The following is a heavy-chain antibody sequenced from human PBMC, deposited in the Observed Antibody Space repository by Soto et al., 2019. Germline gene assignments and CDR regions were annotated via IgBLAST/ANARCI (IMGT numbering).Heavy chain of an antibody. J-gene: IGHJ4*02. V-gene: IGHV3-43*02. CDR3: AKAKFYFDSSPFDS. Sequence: AGGSLRLSFSTSGFTFEDYAVHWVRQSSRKGLEWVSFINADGSDRYYADSVKGRFTISRDNTKGSFYLQMDRLRLEDTAIYYCAKAKFYFDSSPFDSWGQGTLVTVSS. CDR2: INADGSDR. CDR1: GFTFEDYA. D-gene: IGHD1-26*01.